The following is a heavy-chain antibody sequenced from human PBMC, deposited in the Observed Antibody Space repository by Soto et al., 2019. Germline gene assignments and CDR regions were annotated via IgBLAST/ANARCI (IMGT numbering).Heavy chain of an antibody. D-gene: IGHD3-10*01. J-gene: IGHJ6*02. CDR1: GFTFSSYG. Sequence: QVQLVESGGGVVQPGRSLRLSCAASGFTFSSYGMHWVRQAPGKGLEWVAVISYDGSNKYYADSVKGRFTISRDNSKNTLYLQMNSLRAEDTAVYYCAKDYIMVRGVREYYYYGMDVWGQGTTVTVSS. CDR2: ISYDGSNK. CDR3: AKDYIMVRGVREYYYYGMDV. V-gene: IGHV3-30*18.